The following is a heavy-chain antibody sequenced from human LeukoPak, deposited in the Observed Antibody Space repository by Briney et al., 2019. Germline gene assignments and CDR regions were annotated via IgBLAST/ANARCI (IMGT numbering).Heavy chain of an antibody. D-gene: IGHD2-2*01. J-gene: IGHJ3*02. V-gene: IGHV3-21*01. Sequence: PGGSLRLSCAASGFTFSSYSMNWVRQAPGKGLEWVSSISSSSSYIYYADSVKGRFTISRDNAKNSLYLQMNSLRAEDTAVYYCARAHPGKYQLLSDAFDIWGQGTMVTVSS. CDR3: ARAHPGKYQLLSDAFDI. CDR2: ISSSSSYI. CDR1: GFTFSSYS.